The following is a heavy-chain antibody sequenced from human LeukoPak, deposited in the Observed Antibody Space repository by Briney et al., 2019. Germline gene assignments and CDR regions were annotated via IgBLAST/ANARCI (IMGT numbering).Heavy chain of an antibody. J-gene: IGHJ6*03. D-gene: IGHD2-2*02. Sequence: PGGSLRLSCAASGFTFSSYAMHWVRQAPGKGLEWVAVISYDGSNKYYADSVKGRFTISRDNSKNTLYLQMNSLRAEDTAVYYCAKNGGSHCSSTSCYTGYYYYYYMDVWGKGTTVTVSS. CDR2: ISYDGSNK. V-gene: IGHV3-30-3*01. CDR1: GFTFSSYA. CDR3: AKNGGSHCSSTSCYTGYYYYYYMDV.